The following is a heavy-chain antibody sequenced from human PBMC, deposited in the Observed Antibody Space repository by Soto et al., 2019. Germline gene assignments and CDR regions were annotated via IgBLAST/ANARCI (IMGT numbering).Heavy chain of an antibody. CDR2: IYYSGST. Sequence: SETLSLTCTVSGGSISSYYWSWIRQPPGKGLEWIGYIYYSGSTNYNPSLKSRVTISVDTSKNQFSLKLSSVTAADTVVYYCARVTYYYDSSGFFDYWGQGTLVTVSS. CDR1: GGSISSYY. V-gene: IGHV4-59*01. J-gene: IGHJ4*02. D-gene: IGHD3-22*01. CDR3: ARVTYYYDSSGFFDY.